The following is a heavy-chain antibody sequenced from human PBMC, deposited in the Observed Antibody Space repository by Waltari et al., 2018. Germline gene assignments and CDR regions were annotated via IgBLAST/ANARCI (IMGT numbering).Heavy chain of an antibody. CDR3: AREVAYGDSAFDV. CDR1: GDSISNSAYY. CDR2: IYYSGST. D-gene: IGHD3-10*01. J-gene: IGHJ3*01. Sequence: QVQLQESGPGLVKPSQTLPLTCSISGDSISNSAYYWSWIRQDPGKGLQWIGNIYYSGSTFYNPSFNSRVTLAVDRSENQFSLRLTSVTAADTAVYFWAREVAYGDSAFDVWGQGTMVTVSS. V-gene: IGHV4-31*02.